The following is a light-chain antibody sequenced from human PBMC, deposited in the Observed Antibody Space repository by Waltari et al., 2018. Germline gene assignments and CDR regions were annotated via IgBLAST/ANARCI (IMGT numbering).Light chain of an antibody. Sequence: DIVLTQPPGTLSLSPGDRATLSCRASPSVSSSYLAWYQQKPGQAPRLLIYGASSRATGIPDRFSGSGSGTDFTLTISRLEPEDFAVYYCQQYGSSPQTFGQGTKLEIK. J-gene: IGKJ2*01. CDR2: GAS. CDR1: PSVSSSY. V-gene: IGKV3-20*01. CDR3: QQYGSSPQT.